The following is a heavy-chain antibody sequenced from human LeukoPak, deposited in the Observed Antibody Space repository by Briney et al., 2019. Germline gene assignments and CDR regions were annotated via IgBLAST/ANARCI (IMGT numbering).Heavy chain of an antibody. CDR2: ISAYNGNT. Sequence: ASVKVSCKASGSTFTSYAMHWVRQAPGQRLERMGWISAYNGNTNYAQKLQGRVTMTTDTSTSTAYMELRSLSSDDTAVYYCARYRITMIVVDSYAFDIWGQGTMVTVSS. D-gene: IGHD3-22*01. CDR1: GSTFTSYA. V-gene: IGHV1-18*01. J-gene: IGHJ3*02. CDR3: ARYRITMIVVDSYAFDI.